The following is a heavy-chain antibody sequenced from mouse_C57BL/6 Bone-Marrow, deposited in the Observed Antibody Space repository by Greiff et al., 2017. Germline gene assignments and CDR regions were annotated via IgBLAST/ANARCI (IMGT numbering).Heavy chain of an antibody. CDR1: GYTFTSYW. V-gene: IGHV1-5*01. Sequence: EVQLQQSGTVLARPGASVKMSCKTSGYTFTSYWMHWVKQRPGQGLEWIGAIYPGNSDTSYNQKFKGKAKLTAVTSASTAYMELSCLTNEDSTVYYCTRGGLRRRAWFAYWGQGTLVTVSA. J-gene: IGHJ3*01. CDR3: TRGGLRRRAWFAY. D-gene: IGHD2-4*01. CDR2: IYPGNSDT.